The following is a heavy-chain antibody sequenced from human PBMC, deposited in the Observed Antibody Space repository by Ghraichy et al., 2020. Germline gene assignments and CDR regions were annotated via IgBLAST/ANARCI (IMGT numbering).Heavy chain of an antibody. CDR2: IHYSGST. Sequence: SETLSLTCTVSGGSISSSGGYYWSWIRQHPGKGLECIGYIHYSGSTYYNPSLKSRVTFSLDTSKNQFSLKLSSVTVADTAVYYCARLGGLLGHRYIDYWGQGTLVTVSS. CDR3: ARLGGLLGHRYIDY. D-gene: IGHD3-16*01. CDR1: GGSISSSGGYY. V-gene: IGHV4-31*03. J-gene: IGHJ4*02.